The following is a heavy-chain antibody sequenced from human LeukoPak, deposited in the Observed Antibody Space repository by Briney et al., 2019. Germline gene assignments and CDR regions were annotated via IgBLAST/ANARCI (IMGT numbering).Heavy chain of an antibody. CDR1: GGSFSGYY. V-gene: IGHV4-34*01. CDR3: ARSDAGGTSTSYYYYYMDV. J-gene: IGHJ6*03. D-gene: IGHD3-16*01. CDR2: INHSGST. Sequence: SETLSLTCAVYGGSFSGYYWSWIRQPPGKGLEWIGEINHSGSTNYNPSLKSRVTISVDTSKNQFSLKLSSVTAADTAVYYCARSDAGGTSTSYYYYYMDVWGKGTTVTVSS.